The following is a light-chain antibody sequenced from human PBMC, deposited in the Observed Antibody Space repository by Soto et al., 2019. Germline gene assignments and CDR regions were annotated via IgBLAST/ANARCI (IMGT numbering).Light chain of an antibody. V-gene: IGKV1-6*01. CDR3: LQDYIYPWT. J-gene: IGKJ1*01. CDR2: ASS. CDR1: QDIRKD. Sequence: ALQMTQSPSSLSASVGDRVTITCRASQDIRKDLGWYQQKPGKAPKLLIFASSSLQSGVPTRFSGSGSGTDFTLTISSLQPEDFATYYCLQDYIYPWTFGQGTKVEI.